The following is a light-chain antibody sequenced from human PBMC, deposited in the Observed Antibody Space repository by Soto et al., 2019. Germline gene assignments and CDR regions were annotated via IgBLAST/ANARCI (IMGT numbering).Light chain of an antibody. CDR1: QSVSGY. V-gene: IGKV3-11*01. J-gene: IGKJ1*01. Sequence: EIVLTQSPATLSLSPGERATISCRASQSVSGYLAWYQQKPGQAPMLLIYDASKRATGIPARFSGSGFGTCVTLSISSLEPEDFADYYRQESSEWRTFGQGTKVEIK. CDR2: DAS. CDR3: QESSEWRT.